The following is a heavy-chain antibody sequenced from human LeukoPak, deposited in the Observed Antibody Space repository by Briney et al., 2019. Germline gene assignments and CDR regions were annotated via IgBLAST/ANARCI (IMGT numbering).Heavy chain of an antibody. V-gene: IGHV1-2*02. Sequence: ASVKVSCKASGYTFTGYYMHWVQQAPGHGLEWMGWINPNSSGTNYAQKFQGRVTMTRDTSISTAYMELSRLRSDDTAVYYCASSGSGIAVAATKSDYFDYWGQGTLVTVSS. D-gene: IGHD6-19*01. J-gene: IGHJ4*02. CDR2: INPNSSGT. CDR1: GYTFTGYY. CDR3: ASSGSGIAVAATKSDYFDY.